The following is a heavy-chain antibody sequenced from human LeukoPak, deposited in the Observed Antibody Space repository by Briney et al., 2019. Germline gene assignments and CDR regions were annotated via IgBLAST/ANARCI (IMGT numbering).Heavy chain of an antibody. J-gene: IGHJ4*02. V-gene: IGHV3-23*01. CDR1: GFTFSSYA. CDR3: AKRAVAGTGRAFDY. Sequence: GGSLRLSCVASGFTFSSYAMSWVRQAPGKGLEWVSLISSSGGTTDYADSVKGRFTISRDNSKNTLSLQMNSLRAEDTALYYCAKRAVAGTGRAFDYWGQGTLVTVSS. CDR2: ISSSGGTT. D-gene: IGHD6-19*01.